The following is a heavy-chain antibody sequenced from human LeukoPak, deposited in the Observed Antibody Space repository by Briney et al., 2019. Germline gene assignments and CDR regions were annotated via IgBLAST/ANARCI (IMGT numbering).Heavy chain of an antibody. CDR1: RFIFRTYS. D-gene: IGHD2-2*01. J-gene: IGHJ5*02. Sequence: SGGSLRLSCAASRFIFRTYSMNWVRQAPGKGLEWVSAISGSGGSTYYADSVKGRFTISRDNSKNTLYLQMNSLRAEDTAVYYCAKDIKYQLLGGRLDPWGQGTLVTVSS. V-gene: IGHV3-23*01. CDR3: AKDIKYQLLGGRLDP. CDR2: ISGSGGST.